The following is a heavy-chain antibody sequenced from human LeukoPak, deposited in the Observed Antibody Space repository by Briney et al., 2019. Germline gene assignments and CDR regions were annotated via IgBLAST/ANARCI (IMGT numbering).Heavy chain of an antibody. CDR3: ARSSGYPFFDY. CDR2: ITSTSDTI. D-gene: IGHD3-22*01. J-gene: IGHJ4*02. V-gene: IGHV3-48*01. CDR1: GFTFSDYS. Sequence: SGGSLRLSCAASGFTFSDYSMNWVRQAPGEGLEWLSYITSTSDTIYYADSVKGRFTSSRDNAKNSVYLQMNSLRAEDTAVYYCARSSGYPFFDYWGQGTLVTVSS.